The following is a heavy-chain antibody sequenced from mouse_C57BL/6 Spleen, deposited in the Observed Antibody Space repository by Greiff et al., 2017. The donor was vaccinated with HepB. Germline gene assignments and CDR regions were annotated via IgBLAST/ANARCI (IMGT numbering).Heavy chain of an antibody. D-gene: IGHD2-4*01. CDR1: GFSLTSYG. Sequence: QVQLKESGPGLVQPSQSLSITCTVSGFSLTSYGVHWVRQSPGKGLEWLGVIWSGGSTDYNAAFISSLSISKDNSKSQVFFKMNSLQADDTAIYYCARNCHYDYGTWFAYWGQGTLVTVSA. J-gene: IGHJ3*01. V-gene: IGHV2-2*01. CDR3: ARNCHYDYGTWFAY. CDR2: IWSGGST.